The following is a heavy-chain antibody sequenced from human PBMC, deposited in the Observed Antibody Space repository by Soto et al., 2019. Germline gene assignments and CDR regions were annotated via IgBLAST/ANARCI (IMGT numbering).Heavy chain of an antibody. J-gene: IGHJ6*03. V-gene: IGHV3-21*01. CDR1: GFTFSSYS. D-gene: IGHD1-1*01. CDR3: ARGTTGTTFPLYYYMDV. CDR2: ISSSSSYI. Sequence: GGSLRLSCAASGFTFSSYSMNWVRQAPGKGLEWVSSISSSSSYIYYADSVKGRFTISRDNAKNSLYLQMISLRAEDTAVYYCARGTTGTTFPLYYYMDVWGKGTTVTVSS.